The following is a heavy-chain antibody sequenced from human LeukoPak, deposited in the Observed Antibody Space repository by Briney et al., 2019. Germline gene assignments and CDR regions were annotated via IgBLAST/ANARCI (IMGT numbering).Heavy chain of an antibody. CDR2: IRHDESEK. CDR1: GFSFNSDW. J-gene: IGHJ4*02. Sequence: GGSLRLSCAASGFSFNSDWMDWVRQAPGKGLEWAANIRHDESEKNYLDSVKGRFTISRDNAQNSLYLQMNGLRVEDTAVYYCTRRLDDWGQGTLVTVSS. D-gene: IGHD3-16*01. CDR3: TRRLDD. V-gene: IGHV3-7*01.